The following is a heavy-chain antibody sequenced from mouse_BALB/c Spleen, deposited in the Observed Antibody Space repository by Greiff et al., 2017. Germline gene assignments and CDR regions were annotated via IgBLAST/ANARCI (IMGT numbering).Heavy chain of an antibody. J-gene: IGHJ4*01. Sequence: EVKLMESGGGLVKPGGSLKLSCAASGFTFSDYYMYWVRQTPEKRLEWVATISDGGSYTYYPDSVKGRFTISRDNAKNNLYLQMSSLKSEDTAMYYCARGDRYDGRSAMDYWGQGTSVTVSS. V-gene: IGHV5-4*02. CDR3: ARGDRYDGRSAMDY. CDR2: ISDGGSYT. CDR1: GFTFSDYY. D-gene: IGHD2-14*01.